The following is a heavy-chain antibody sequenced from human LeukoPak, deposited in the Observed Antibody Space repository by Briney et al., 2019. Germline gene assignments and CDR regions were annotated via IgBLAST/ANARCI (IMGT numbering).Heavy chain of an antibody. D-gene: IGHD2-2*01. CDR1: GYTFTGYY. J-gene: IGHJ4*02. CDR3: ARGWGSTRGTDVGFDY. Sequence: GASVKVSCKASGYTFTGYYMHWVRQAPGQGLEWMGIINPSGGSTSYAQKFQGRVTMTRDTSTSTVYMELSSLRSEDTAVYYCARGWGSTRGTDVGFDYWGQGTLVTVSS. CDR2: INPSGGST. V-gene: IGHV1-46*01.